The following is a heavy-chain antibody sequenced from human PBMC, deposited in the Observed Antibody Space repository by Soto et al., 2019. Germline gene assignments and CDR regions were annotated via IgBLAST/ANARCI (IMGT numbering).Heavy chain of an antibody. Sequence: SETLSLTCTVSGGSFGYYYWSWIRQPPGKGLEWIGYIYYSGSTNYNPSLKSRVTISVDTSKNQFSLKLSSVTAADTAVYYCARGARGGAFDIWGQGTMVTVSS. V-gene: IGHV4-59*01. CDR1: GGSFGYYY. CDR3: ARGARGGAFDI. CDR2: IYYSGST. J-gene: IGHJ3*02. D-gene: IGHD3-3*01.